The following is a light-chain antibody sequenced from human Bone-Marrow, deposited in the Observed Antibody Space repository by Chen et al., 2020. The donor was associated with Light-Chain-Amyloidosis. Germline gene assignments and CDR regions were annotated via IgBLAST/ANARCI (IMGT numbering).Light chain of an antibody. V-gene: IGLV2-11*01. Sequence: SALTQAPSVSGSPGQTVTISCTGTRSDVGAYNYFSWYQQHSGVAPKFIIYDVDKRPSGVPHRFAGTKSGNTASLTISGLQPEDDADYYCSSYTGADNLFVFGSGTSVTVL. CDR2: DVD. CDR1: RSDVGAYNY. J-gene: IGLJ1*01. CDR3: SSYTGADNLFV.